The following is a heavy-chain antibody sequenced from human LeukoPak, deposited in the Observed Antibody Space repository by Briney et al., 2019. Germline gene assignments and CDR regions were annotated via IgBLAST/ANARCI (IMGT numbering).Heavy chain of an antibody. V-gene: IGHV4-59*01. CDR3: ARGLAAAGTSYFDY. D-gene: IGHD6-13*01. CDR1: VGSINSYY. J-gene: IGHJ4*02. Sequence: PSETLSLTCTVSVGSINSYYWSWIRQPPGKGLEWSGYIYYSGSTNYSPSLKGRVTISVDTSKNQFSMKLSSVTAADTAVYYCARGLAAAGTSYFDYWGQGTLVTVSS. CDR2: IYYSGST.